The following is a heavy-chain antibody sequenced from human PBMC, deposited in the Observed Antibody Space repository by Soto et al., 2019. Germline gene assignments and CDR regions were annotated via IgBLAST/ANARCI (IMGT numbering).Heavy chain of an antibody. D-gene: IGHD2-2*01. Sequence: QVTLKASGPVLAKPTETLTLTCTVSGFSLTTGSVGLSWVRQPPGKALEWLAHIFSNDEKSYSTSLRSRLSICKDSSNSQVVLTMTNVDPVDTATYDCARTSWKGYCTSATCFGAFDTWCQGTLVTVSS. CDR1: GFSLTTGSVG. CDR3: ARTSWKGYCTSATCFGAFDT. CDR2: IFSNDEK. V-gene: IGHV2-26*01. J-gene: IGHJ3*02.